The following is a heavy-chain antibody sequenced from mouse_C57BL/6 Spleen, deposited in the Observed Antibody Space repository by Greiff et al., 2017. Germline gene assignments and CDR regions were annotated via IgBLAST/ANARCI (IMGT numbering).Heavy chain of an antibody. CDR3: ARSNYGYVAGFAY. V-gene: IGHV15-2*01. Sequence: VQLQQPGSELRSPGSSVKLSCKDFDSEVFPIAYMSWVRQKPGHGFEWIGGILPSIGRTIYGEKFEDKATLDAETLSNTAYLVLNSLTSEDAAIFYCARSNYGYVAGFAYWGQGTLVTVSA. J-gene: IGHJ3*01. CDR2: ILPSIGRT. D-gene: IGHD2-2*01. CDR1: DSEVFPIAY.